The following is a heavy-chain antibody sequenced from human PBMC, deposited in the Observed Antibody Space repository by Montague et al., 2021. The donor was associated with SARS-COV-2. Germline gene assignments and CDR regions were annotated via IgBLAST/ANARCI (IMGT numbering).Heavy chain of an antibody. CDR1: GGSFSGYY. J-gene: IGHJ6*02. D-gene: IGHD4-17*01. Sequence: SETLSLTCAVYGGSFSGYYWNWIRQPPGKGLEWIGEINRSGSTNYNPSLKSRVTISVDTSKNQFSLKLSSVTAADTAVYYCARGITVTTFYYYYGMDVGGQGTTVTVSS. CDR3: ARGITVTTFYYYYGMDV. V-gene: IGHV4-34*01. CDR2: INRSGST.